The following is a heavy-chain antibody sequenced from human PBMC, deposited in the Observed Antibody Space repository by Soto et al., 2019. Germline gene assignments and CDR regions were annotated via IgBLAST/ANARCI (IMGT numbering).Heavy chain of an antibody. CDR2: IYYSGST. J-gene: IGHJ5*02. CDR1: GGSISSGDYY. V-gene: IGHV4-30-4*01. Sequence: SQTLSLTCTVSGGSISSGDYYWSWIRQPPGKGLEWIGYIYYSGSTYYNPSLKSRVTISVDTSKNQFSLKLSSVTAADTAVYYCARDRTRPLRYLDRPPGGIDPWGQGTLVTVSP. D-gene: IGHD3-9*01. CDR3: ARDRTRPLRYLDRPPGGIDP.